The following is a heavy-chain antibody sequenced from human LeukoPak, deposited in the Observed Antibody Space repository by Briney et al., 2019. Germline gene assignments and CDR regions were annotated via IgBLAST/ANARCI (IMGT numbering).Heavy chain of an antibody. CDR3: ASPCGGTSCYLGGGIDY. D-gene: IGHD2-2*01. Sequence: SETLSLTCTVSGGSISSSSYYWGWIRQPPGKGLEWIGSIYYSGSTYYNPSLKSRVTISVDTSKNQFSLKLSSVTAADTAVHYCASPCGGTSCYLGGGIDYWGQGTLVTVSS. CDR2: IYYSGST. V-gene: IGHV4-39*01. J-gene: IGHJ4*02. CDR1: GGSISSSSYY.